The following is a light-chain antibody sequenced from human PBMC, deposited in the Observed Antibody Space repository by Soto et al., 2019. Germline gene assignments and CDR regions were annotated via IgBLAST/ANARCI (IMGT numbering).Light chain of an antibody. CDR2: ETT. J-gene: IGLJ1*01. V-gene: IGLV1-51*02. CDR1: SSNVGNNY. Sequence: QSVLTHPPSVSAAPGQKVTISCSGSSSNVGNNYVSWYQQLPGTAPQLLIYETTKRPSGIPDRFAGSKSGTSATLGITGLQTGDEADYYCGEWDGSLSALVFGTGTKVTVL. CDR3: GEWDGSLSALV.